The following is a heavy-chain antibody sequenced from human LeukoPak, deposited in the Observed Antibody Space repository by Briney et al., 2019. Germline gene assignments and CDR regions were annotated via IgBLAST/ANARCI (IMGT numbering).Heavy chain of an antibody. CDR2: ISGSGGST. V-gene: IGHV3-23*01. CDR1: GFTFSSYG. D-gene: IGHD1-26*01. Sequence: GGSLRLSCAASGFTFSSYGMSWVRQAPGKGLEWVSAISGSGGSTYYADSVKGRFTISRDNSKNTLYLQMNSLRAEDTAVYYCAKDRMGARGRWFDPWGQGTLVTVSS. CDR3: AKDRMGARGRWFDP. J-gene: IGHJ5*02.